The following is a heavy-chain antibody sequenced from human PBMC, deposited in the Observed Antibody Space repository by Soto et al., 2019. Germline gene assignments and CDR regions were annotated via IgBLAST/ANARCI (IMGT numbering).Heavy chain of an antibody. J-gene: IGHJ5*02. CDR2: IKQDGSEK. D-gene: IGHD2-15*01. CDR1: VFTFSSYW. Sequence: PGGSLRLWCAASVFTFSSYWMRWVRHAPGKGLEWVANIKQDGSEKYYVDCVNGRFTISRDNAKHSLYLQMNGLRAEDTAVYYGAIGLECYPMGGFDPWGQGTLVTVSS. CDR3: AIGLECYPMGGFDP. V-gene: IGHV3-7*01.